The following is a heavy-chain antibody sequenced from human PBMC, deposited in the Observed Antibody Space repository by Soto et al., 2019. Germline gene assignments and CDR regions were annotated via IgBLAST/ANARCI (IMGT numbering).Heavy chain of an antibody. CDR2: IIPIFGTA. J-gene: IGHJ4*02. Sequence: QVQLVQSGAEVKKPGSSVKVSCKASGGTFSSYAITWVRQAPGQGLEWMGGIIPIFGTANYAQKLQGRVTITADESTSTAYMELSSLRSDDTAVYYCASRAQYSSSWDRCFDYWGQGTLVTVSS. CDR1: GGTFSSYA. CDR3: ASRAQYSSSWDRCFDY. D-gene: IGHD6-13*01. V-gene: IGHV1-69*12.